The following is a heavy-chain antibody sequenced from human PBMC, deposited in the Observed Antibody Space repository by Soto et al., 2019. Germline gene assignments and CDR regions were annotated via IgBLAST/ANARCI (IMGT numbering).Heavy chain of an antibody. Sequence: QVQLVESGGGVVQPGRSLRLSCAASGFTFSSYGMHWVRQAPGKGLEWVAVIWYDGSNKYYADSVKGRFTISRDNSKNTLYLQMNSLRAEDTAVDYCARDYRVGQLVRVFAYWGQGTLVTVSS. J-gene: IGHJ4*02. V-gene: IGHV3-33*01. CDR1: GFTFSSYG. CDR2: IWYDGSNK. D-gene: IGHD6-6*01. CDR3: ARDYRVGQLVRVFAY.